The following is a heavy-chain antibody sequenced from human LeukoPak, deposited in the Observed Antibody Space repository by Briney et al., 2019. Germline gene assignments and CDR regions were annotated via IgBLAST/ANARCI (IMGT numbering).Heavy chain of an antibody. CDR3: ARAPLLWFGEFDY. Sequence: SETLSLTCTASGGSISSYYWSWIRQPPGKGLEWIGYIYYSGSTNYNPSLKSRVTISVDTSKNQFSLKLSSVTAADTAVYYCARAPLLWFGEFDYWGQGTLVTVSS. D-gene: IGHD3-10*01. CDR1: GGSISSYY. V-gene: IGHV4-59*01. CDR2: IYYSGST. J-gene: IGHJ4*02.